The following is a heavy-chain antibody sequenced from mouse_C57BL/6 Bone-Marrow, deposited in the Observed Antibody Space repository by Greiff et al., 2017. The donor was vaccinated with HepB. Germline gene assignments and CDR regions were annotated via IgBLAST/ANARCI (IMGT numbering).Heavy chain of an antibody. CDR3: ARGILLRYPNWYFDV. Sequence: EVQLLESGGGLVQPGGSLKLSCAASGIDFSRYWMSWVRRAPGKGLEWIGEINPDSSTINYAPSLKDKFIISRDNAKNTLYLQMSKVRSEDTALYYCARGILLRYPNWYFDVWGTGTTVTVSS. CDR1: GIDFSRYW. D-gene: IGHD1-1*01. J-gene: IGHJ1*03. CDR2: INPDSSTI. V-gene: IGHV4-1*01.